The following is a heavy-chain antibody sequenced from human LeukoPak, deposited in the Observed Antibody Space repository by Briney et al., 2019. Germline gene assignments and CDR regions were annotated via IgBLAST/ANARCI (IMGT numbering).Heavy chain of an antibody. J-gene: IGHJ4*02. CDR3: AREDDSRGDKIDY. D-gene: IGHD3-22*01. CDR1: GFTFSSYA. Sequence: GGSLRLSCAASGFTFSSYAMHWVRQAPGKGLEWVAVISYDESNKYYADSVKGRFTISRDNSKNTLYLQMNSLRAEDTTVYYCAREDDSRGDKIDYWGQGTLVTVSS. V-gene: IGHV3-30-3*01. CDR2: ISYDESNK.